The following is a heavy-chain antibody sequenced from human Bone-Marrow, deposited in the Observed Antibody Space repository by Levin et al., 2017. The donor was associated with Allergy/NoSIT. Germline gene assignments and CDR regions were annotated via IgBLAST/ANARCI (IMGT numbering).Heavy chain of an antibody. V-gene: IGHV3-30*18. CDR2: ISYDGSNK. Sequence: PGGSLRLSCAASGFTFSSYGMHWVRQAPGKGLEWVAVISYDGSNKYYADSVKGRFTISRDNSKNTLYLQMNSLRAEDTAVYYCAKDLDLATVHYYYYYGMDVWGQGTTVTVSS. CDR3: AKDLDLATVHYYYYYGMDV. CDR1: GFTFSSYG. D-gene: IGHD5-12*01. J-gene: IGHJ6*02.